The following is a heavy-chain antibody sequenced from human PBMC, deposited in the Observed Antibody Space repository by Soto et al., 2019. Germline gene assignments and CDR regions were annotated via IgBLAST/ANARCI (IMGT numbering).Heavy chain of an antibody. J-gene: IGHJ6*02. V-gene: IGHV1-69*06. CDR3: ALWSGWGSHDASVYYYYYGMDV. D-gene: IGHD3-16*01. Sequence: QVQLVQSGAEVKKPGSSVKVSCKASGGTVSSYAISWVRQAPGQGLEWMGGIIPIFGTANYAQKFQGRVTITADKSTSTAYMELSSLRSEDTAVYYCALWSGWGSHDASVYYYYYGMDVWGQGTTVTVSS. CDR1: GGTVSSYA. CDR2: IIPIFGTA.